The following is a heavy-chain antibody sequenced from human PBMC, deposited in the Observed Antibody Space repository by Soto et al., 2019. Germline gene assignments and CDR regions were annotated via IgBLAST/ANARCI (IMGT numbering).Heavy chain of an antibody. CDR1: GFTFSSYG. Sequence: GSLRLSCAASGFTFSSYGMHWVRQAPGKGLEWVAVISYDGSNKYYADSVKGRFTISRDNSKNTLYLQMNSLRAEDTAVYYCAKGSGSRYYYYYGMDVWGQGTTVTVSS. CDR3: AKGSGSRYYYYYGMDV. CDR2: ISYDGSNK. V-gene: IGHV3-30*18. J-gene: IGHJ6*02. D-gene: IGHD3-10*01.